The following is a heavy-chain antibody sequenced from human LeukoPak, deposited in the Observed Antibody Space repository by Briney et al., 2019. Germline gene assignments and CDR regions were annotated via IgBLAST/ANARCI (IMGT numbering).Heavy chain of an antibody. Sequence: EASVKVSCKASGGTSSSYAISWVRQAPGQGLEWMGGIIPIFGTANYAQKFQGRVTITTDESTSTAYMELSSLRSEDTAVYYCARGSTGNHSPPHFDYWGQGTLVTVSS. J-gene: IGHJ4*02. CDR2: IIPIFGTA. D-gene: IGHD3-10*01. CDR1: GGTSSSYA. V-gene: IGHV1-69*05. CDR3: ARGSTGNHSPPHFDY.